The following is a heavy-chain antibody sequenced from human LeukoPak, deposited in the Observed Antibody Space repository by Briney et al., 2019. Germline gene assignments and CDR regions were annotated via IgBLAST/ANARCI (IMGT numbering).Heavy chain of an antibody. V-gene: IGHV4-34*01. J-gene: IGHJ4*02. CDR1: GGSSSGYY. CDR2: INHSGST. Sequence: SETLSLTCAVYGGSSSGYYWSWIRQPPGKGLEWIGEINHSGSTNYNPSLKSRVTISVDTSKNQFSLKLSSVTAADSAVYYCARGNAGTPWGQGTLVTASS. D-gene: IGHD1-7*01. CDR3: ARGNAGTP.